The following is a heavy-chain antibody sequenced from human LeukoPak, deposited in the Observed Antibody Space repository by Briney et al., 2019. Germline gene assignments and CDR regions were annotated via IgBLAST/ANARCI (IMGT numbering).Heavy chain of an antibody. J-gene: IGHJ4*02. D-gene: IGHD3-10*01. Sequence: PGRSLRLSCAASGFTFNNYGVHWFRQAPGKGLEWVAVIWFDGSYTYYADSVKGRFTISRDNSKNTLYLQMNSLRAEDTAVYYCARGLYYGSGSPIDYWGQGTLVTVSS. CDR2: IWFDGSYT. CDR1: GFTFNNYG. CDR3: ARGLYYGSGSPIDY. V-gene: IGHV3-33*01.